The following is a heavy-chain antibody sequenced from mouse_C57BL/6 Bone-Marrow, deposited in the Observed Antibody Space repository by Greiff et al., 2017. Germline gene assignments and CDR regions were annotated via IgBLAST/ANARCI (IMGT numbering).Heavy chain of an antibody. V-gene: IGHV7-3*01. CDR1: GFTFTDYY. Sequence: EVKLVESGGGLVQPGGSLSLSCAASGFTFTDYYMSWVRQPPGKALEWLGFIRNKANGYTTEYSASVKGRFTISRENSQSILYLQMNALRAEDSATYNCSRSQVVYFDYWGQGATLTASS. J-gene: IGHJ2*01. D-gene: IGHD1-1*01. CDR2: IRNKANGYTT. CDR3: SRSQVVYFDY.